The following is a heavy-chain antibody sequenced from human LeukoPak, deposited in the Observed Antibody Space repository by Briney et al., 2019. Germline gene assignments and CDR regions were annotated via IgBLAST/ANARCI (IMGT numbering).Heavy chain of an antibody. CDR1: GFTFSSYA. Sequence: TGGSLRLSCAASGFTFSSYAMHWVRQAPGKGLEWVSLIDNFGSIYYRDSVKGRFTISRDISKSTVYLHMNNLSAEDTAVYYCAGGTYYGSGARPGYFDHWGQGILVTVSS. D-gene: IGHD3-10*01. J-gene: IGHJ4*02. CDR3: AGGTYYGSGARPGYFDH. V-gene: IGHV3-30*14. CDR2: IDNFGSI.